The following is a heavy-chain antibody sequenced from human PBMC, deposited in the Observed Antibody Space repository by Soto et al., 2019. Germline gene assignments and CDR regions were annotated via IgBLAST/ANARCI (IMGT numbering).Heavy chain of an antibody. CDR3: TREMEPYYXFWSGYYDTYYYYGMDV. CDR1: GFTFGYYA. Sequence: GASLRLSCTASGFTFGYYAMSWVRQAPGKGLEWVGFIRSKAYGGTTEYAASVKGRFTISRDDSKSIAYLQMNSLKTEDTAVYYCTREMEPYYXFWSGYYDTYYYYGMDVWGQGTTVTVSS. CDR2: IRSKAYGGTT. J-gene: IGHJ6*01. V-gene: IGHV3-49*02. D-gene: IGHD3-3*01.